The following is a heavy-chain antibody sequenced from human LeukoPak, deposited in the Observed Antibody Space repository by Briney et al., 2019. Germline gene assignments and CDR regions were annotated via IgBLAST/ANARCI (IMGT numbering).Heavy chain of an antibody. CDR1: GYTFTSYD. CDR3: AREYSSSWWKSTPYFDY. Sequence: GASVKVSCKASGYTFTSYDINWVRQATGQGLEWMGWMNPNSGNTGYAQKFQGRVTITRNTSISTAYMELSSLRSEDTAVYYCAREYSSSWWKSTPYFDYWGQGTLVTVSS. D-gene: IGHD6-13*01. CDR2: MNPNSGNT. J-gene: IGHJ4*02. V-gene: IGHV1-8*03.